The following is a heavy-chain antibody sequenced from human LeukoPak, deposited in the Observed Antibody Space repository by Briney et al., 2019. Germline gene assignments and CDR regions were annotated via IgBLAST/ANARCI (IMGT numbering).Heavy chain of an antibody. CDR2: ISSSGGYT. J-gene: IGHJ3*02. CDR3: ARDLSWGAFDM. CDR1: GFTFSSYG. D-gene: IGHD3-16*01. V-gene: IGHV3-23*01. Sequence: GGSLRLSCAASGFTFSSYGMNWAGRPQGKGWGGASAISSSGGYTYYADSVKGRFTISRDNSKNTVYLQMNSLRAEDTALYYCARDLSWGAFDMWGQGTVVTVSS.